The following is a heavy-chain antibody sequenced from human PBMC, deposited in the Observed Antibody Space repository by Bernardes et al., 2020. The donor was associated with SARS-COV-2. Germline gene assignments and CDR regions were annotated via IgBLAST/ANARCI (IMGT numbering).Heavy chain of an antibody. CDR1: GFLLSTSGMC. CDR3: ARTSTYYYGSGSYYGLSSLDY. CDR2: IDWDDDK. J-gene: IGHJ4*02. V-gene: IGHV2-70*11. D-gene: IGHD3-10*01. Sequence: SGPTLVKLTQTLILTCTFSGFLLSTSGMCVSWIRQPPGKALEWLARIDWDDDKYHSTSLKTRLTISKDTSKNQVVLRMTNMDPVDTATYYCARTSTYYYGSGSYYGLSSLDYWGQGTLVTVSS.